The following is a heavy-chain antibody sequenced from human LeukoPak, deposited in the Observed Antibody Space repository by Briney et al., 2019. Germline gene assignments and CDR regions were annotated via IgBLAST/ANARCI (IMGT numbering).Heavy chain of an antibody. J-gene: IGHJ4*02. CDR2: IYYSGST. CDR1: VGSISRYY. V-gene: IGHV4-59*08. CDR3: ARQGSGWLQVDY. D-gene: IGHD5-24*01. Sequence: SETLSLTCTVSVGSISRYYWSWIRQPPGKGLEWIGYIYYSGSTNYNPSLKTRVTISLDTSKNQFSLKLTSVTAADTAVYYCARQGSGWLQVDYWGQGTLVTVSS.